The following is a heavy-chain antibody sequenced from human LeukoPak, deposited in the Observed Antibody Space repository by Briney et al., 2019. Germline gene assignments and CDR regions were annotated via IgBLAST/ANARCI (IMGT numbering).Heavy chain of an antibody. D-gene: IGHD6-19*01. CDR1: GYTFSSYG. J-gene: IGHJ4*02. CDR2: ISPSNGDT. CDR3: ARLPTGYRSDWYFNAFDH. V-gene: IGHV1-18*01. Sequence: ASVKVSCKASGYTFSSYGLSWVRQAPGRGLEWMGWISPSNGDTKYVQNLQGRVTMTTDTSTSTAYMELRSLRSDDTAVYYCARLPTGYRSDWYFNAFDHWGQGTLVAVSS.